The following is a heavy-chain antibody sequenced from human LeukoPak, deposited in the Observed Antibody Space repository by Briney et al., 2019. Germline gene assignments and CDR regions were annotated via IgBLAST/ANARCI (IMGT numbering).Heavy chain of an antibody. CDR1: GLSFSDHY. D-gene: IGHD5-18*01. Sequence: GGSLRLSCAASGLSFSDHYLDWVRQAPGKGLEWVGRTINKANNYITYYAASVKGRFTVSRDDSDYLLYLQMNSLKIEDTAVYYCARARLGDGYNYVWGQGTLVTVSS. V-gene: IGHV3-72*01. CDR2: TINKANNYIT. J-gene: IGHJ1*01. CDR3: ARARLGDGYNYV.